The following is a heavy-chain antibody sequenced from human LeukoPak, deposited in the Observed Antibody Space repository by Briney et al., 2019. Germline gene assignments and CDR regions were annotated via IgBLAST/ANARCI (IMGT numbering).Heavy chain of an antibody. D-gene: IGHD3-10*01. CDR2: IYSGGST. CDR1: GFTVSSNY. CDR3: ARERGVSHGSGSPEDL. Sequence: PGGSLRLSCAASGFTVSSNYMSWVRQAPGKGLEWVSVIYSGGSTYYADSVKGRFTISRDNSKNTLYLQMNSLRAEDTAVYYCARERGVSHGSGSPEDLWGQGTLVTVSS. V-gene: IGHV3-66*02. J-gene: IGHJ5*02.